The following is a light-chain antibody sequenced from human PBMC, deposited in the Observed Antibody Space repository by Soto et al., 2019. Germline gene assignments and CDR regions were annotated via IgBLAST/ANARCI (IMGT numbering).Light chain of an antibody. J-gene: IGKJ4*01. CDR3: QKYNSAPRT. CDR1: RAIANN. V-gene: IGKV1-27*01. CDR2: AAS. Sequence: DVQMTQAPSSLSASVGDRVPITCRAGRAIANNLAWYQQKPGKVPKLLIYAASILQSGVPSRFSGSGSGTDFTLTISSLQPEDVATYYCQKYNSAPRTFGGGTKVEIK.